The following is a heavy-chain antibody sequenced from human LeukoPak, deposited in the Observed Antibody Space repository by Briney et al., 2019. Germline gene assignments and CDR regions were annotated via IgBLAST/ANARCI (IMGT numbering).Heavy chain of an antibody. CDR1: GFTFSSYA. D-gene: IGHD3-3*01. J-gene: IGHJ4*02. Sequence: GGSLRLSCAASGFTFSSYAMSWVRQAPGKGLEWVSGISWNSGSIGYADSVKGRFTISRDNSKNTLYLQMNSLRAEDTAVYYCARKTIFGVVIDYWGQGTLVTVSS. CDR2: ISWNSGSI. V-gene: IGHV3-23*01. CDR3: ARKTIFGVVIDY.